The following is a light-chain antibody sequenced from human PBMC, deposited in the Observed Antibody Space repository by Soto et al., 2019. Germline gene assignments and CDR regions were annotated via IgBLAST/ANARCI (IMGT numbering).Light chain of an antibody. Sequence: IVLPQAPGTLSLSPGEIATLSCRASQSVRSSQFAWYQQKPGQAPRLLIYGASSRATCIPDRFSGSGSGTDFPLTIIRREPEDFAVYYCQQDGSSPRTFGQGTKVEIK. CDR1: QSVRSSQ. J-gene: IGKJ1*01. V-gene: IGKV3-20*01. CDR2: GAS. CDR3: QQDGSSPRT.